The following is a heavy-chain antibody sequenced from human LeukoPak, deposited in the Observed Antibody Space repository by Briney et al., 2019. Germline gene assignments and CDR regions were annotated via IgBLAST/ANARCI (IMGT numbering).Heavy chain of an antibody. CDR3: ARADKWNSGGMDV. V-gene: IGHV3-53*01. Sequence: GGSLRLSCAASGFTVSSNYMSWVRQAPGKGLEWVSVIYSGGSTYYADSVKGRFTISRDNSKNTLYLQMNSLRAEDTAVYYCARADKWNSGGMDVWGQGTTVTVSS. CDR2: IYSGGST. CDR1: GFTVSSNY. D-gene: IGHD1-1*01. J-gene: IGHJ6*02.